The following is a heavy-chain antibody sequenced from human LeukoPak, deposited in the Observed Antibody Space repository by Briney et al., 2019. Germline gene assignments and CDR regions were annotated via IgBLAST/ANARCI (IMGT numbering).Heavy chain of an antibody. V-gene: IGHV1-46*01. Sequence: ASVKVSCKASGYSFTRYFIHWVRQAPGQGLEWMGIIIPRDGSTSYAQKFQGRVTMTRDTSTSTVYMELSSLRSEGTAVYYCARGKVVTMVRGVIITYFDYWGQGTLVTVSS. CDR2: IIPRDGST. CDR1: GYSFTRYF. J-gene: IGHJ4*02. D-gene: IGHD3-10*01. CDR3: ARGKVVTMVRGVIITYFDY.